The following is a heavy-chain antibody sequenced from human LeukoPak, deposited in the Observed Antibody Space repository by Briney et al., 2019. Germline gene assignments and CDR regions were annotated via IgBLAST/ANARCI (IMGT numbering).Heavy chain of an antibody. CDR1: GFTFSDYE. V-gene: IGHV3-48*03. J-gene: IGHJ6*02. CDR3: ARTYDTSGYYYHYYYGMGV. Sequence: GGSLRLSCAASGFTFSDYEMNWVRQAPGKGLEWVSYISSSGSTTHYADSVKGRFTISRDNAKTSLNLQMNSLRAEDTAVYYCARTYDTSGYYYHYYYGMGVWGQGTTVTVSS. D-gene: IGHD3-22*01. CDR2: ISSSGSTT.